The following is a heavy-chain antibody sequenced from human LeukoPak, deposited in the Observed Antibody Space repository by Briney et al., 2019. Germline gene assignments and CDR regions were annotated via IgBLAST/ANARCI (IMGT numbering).Heavy chain of an antibody. V-gene: IGHV4-39*01. CDR2: IYYSGST. CDR1: GGSISSSSYY. CDR3: ARHLFPGIAAAGSGNFDY. D-gene: IGHD6-13*01. J-gene: IGHJ4*02. Sequence: SETLSLTCTVSGGSISSSSYYWGWIRQPPGKGLEWIGSIYYSGSTYYNPSLKSRVTISVDTSKNQFSLKLSSVTAADTAVYYCARHLFPGIAAAGSGNFDYWGQGTLVTVSS.